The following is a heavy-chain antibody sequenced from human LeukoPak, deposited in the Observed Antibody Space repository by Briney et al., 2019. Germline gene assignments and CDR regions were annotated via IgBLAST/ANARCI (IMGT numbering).Heavy chain of an antibody. V-gene: IGHV3-74*01. D-gene: IGHD2-2*01. CDR1: GFTFSSYW. Sequence: PGGSLRLSCAASGFTFSSYWMHWVRQAPGKGLVWVSRINSDGSSTSYADSVKGRFTISRDNAKNTLYLQMNSLRAEDTAVYYCAREGGYCSSTSCYNRFDPWGQGTLVTVSS. CDR2: INSDGSST. J-gene: IGHJ5*02. CDR3: AREGGYCSSTSCYNRFDP.